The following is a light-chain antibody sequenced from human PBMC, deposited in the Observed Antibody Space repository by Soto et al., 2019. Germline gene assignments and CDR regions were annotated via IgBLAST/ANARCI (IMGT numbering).Light chain of an antibody. CDR1: QVISTS. Sequence: DIRLNYSPSVLSQSIGDGVTITCRASQVISTSLACYQVKPGKAPKLLIYAASTLESGVPSRFSATVSGTEFSLTITSLQPEDFATYYCQQLFDSPITFGQGTRLEIK. V-gene: IGKV1-9*01. CDR2: AAS. J-gene: IGKJ5*01. CDR3: QQLFDSPIT.